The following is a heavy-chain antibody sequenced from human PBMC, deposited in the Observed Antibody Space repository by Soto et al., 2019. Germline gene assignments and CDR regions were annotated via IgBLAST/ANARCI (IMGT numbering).Heavy chain of an antibody. J-gene: IGHJ5*02. CDR2: ISGYNGDT. Sequence: QVQLVQSGGEMRKPGASVKVSCKASGYTFTNFGISWVRQAPGQGFERVGWISGYNGDTNYAPKFRGRVIMTKDTPTTTAYMELTTLTSDDTAVYYCARDYDIWGEDWFDPWGQGTLVTVSS. D-gene: IGHD3-9*01. CDR1: GYTFTNFG. V-gene: IGHV1-18*01. CDR3: ARDYDIWGEDWFDP.